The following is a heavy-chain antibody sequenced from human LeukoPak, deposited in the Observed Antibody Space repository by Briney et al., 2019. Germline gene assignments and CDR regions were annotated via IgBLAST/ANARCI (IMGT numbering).Heavy chain of an antibody. J-gene: IGHJ4*02. V-gene: IGHV3-30*18. CDR1: GFTFSSYG. CDR2: ISYDGSNK. CDR3: AKVSDSYYYDSSLYFDY. D-gene: IGHD3-22*01. Sequence: GRSLRLSCAASGFTFSSYGMHWVRQAPGKGLEWVAVISYDGSNKYYADSVKGRFTISRDNSKNTLYLQMNSLRAEDTAVYYCAKVSDSYYYDSSLYFDYWGQGTLVTVSS.